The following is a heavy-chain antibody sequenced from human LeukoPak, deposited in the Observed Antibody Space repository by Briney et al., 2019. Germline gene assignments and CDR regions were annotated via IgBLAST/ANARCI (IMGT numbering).Heavy chain of an antibody. Sequence: PGGSLRLSCAASGFTFSSYEMNWVRQAPGKGLEWVSCISSSGSTIYYADSVKGRFTISRDNAKNSLYLQMNSLRAEDTAVYYCARDGLSCSSTSCYPYGMDVWGQGTTVTVSS. D-gene: IGHD2-2*01. J-gene: IGHJ6*02. CDR2: ISSSGSTI. V-gene: IGHV3-48*03. CDR3: ARDGLSCSSTSCYPYGMDV. CDR1: GFTFSSYE.